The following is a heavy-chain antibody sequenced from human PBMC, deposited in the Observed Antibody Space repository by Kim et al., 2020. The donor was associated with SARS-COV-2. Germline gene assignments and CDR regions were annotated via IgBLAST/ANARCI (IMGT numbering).Heavy chain of an antibody. J-gene: IGHJ4*02. D-gene: IGHD6-19*01. V-gene: IGHV3-48*02. Sequence: GGSLRLSCAASGFTFNSYSMNWVRQAPGKGLEWVSYISSSSSTVYYADSVKGRFTISRDNAKNSLYLQMNSLRDEDTAVYYCARCSPRGDSSGWFQFDYWGQGTLVTVSS. CDR2: ISSSSSTV. CDR3: ARCSPRGDSSGWFQFDY. CDR1: GFTFNSYS.